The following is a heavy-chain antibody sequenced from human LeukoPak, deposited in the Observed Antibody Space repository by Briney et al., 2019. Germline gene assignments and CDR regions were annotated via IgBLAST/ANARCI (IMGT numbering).Heavy chain of an antibody. J-gene: IGHJ4*02. CDR2: IYYSGST. D-gene: IGHD1-26*01. CDR1: GGSISSYY. Sequence: SETLSLTCTVSGGSISSYYWSWIRQPPGKGLEWIGYIYYSGSTNYNPSLKSRVTISVDTSKNQFSLKLSSVTAADTAVYYCASHEGGSYHEFDYWGQGTLVTVSS. V-gene: IGHV4-59*08. CDR3: ASHEGGSYHEFDY.